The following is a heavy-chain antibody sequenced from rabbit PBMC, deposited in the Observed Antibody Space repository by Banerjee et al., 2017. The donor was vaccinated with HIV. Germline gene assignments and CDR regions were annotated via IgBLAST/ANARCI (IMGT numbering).Heavy chain of an antibody. V-gene: IGHV1S45*01. Sequence: QEQLEESGGDLVKPEGSLTLTCTASGFSFSYKYVMCWVRQAPGKGLEWIACINTSSGNTVYATWAKGRFTISKTSWTTVTLQMTSLTAADTATYFCARGPDTVYGAYYYFGLWGPGTLVTVS. CDR2: INTSSGNT. CDR1: GFSFSYKYV. CDR3: ARGPDTVYGAYYYFGL. J-gene: IGHJ4*01. D-gene: IGHD1-1*01.